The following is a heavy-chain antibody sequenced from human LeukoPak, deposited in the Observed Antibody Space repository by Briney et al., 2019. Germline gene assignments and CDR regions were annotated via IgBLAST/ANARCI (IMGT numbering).Heavy chain of an antibody. CDR1: GFTFSSYG. D-gene: IGHD3-10*01. V-gene: IGHV3-48*04. CDR2: ISSSGSTI. Sequence: GGSLRLSCAASGFTFSSYGMHWVRQAPGKGLEWVSYISSSGSTIYYADSVKGRFTISRDNAKNSLYLQMNSLRAEDTAVYYCARDGPMVRGVIYYWGQGTLVTVSS. CDR3: ARDGPMVRGVIYY. J-gene: IGHJ4*02.